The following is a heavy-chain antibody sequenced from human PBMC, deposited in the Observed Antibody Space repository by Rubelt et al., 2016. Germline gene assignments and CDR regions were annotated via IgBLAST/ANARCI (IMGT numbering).Heavy chain of an antibody. J-gene: IGHJ5*02. CDR3: ARDYFGTPGNWFNP. D-gene: IGHD3-10*01. CDR1: GESFSGYY. V-gene: IGHV4-34*01. CDR2: INHSGST. Sequence: QVQLQQWGAGLLKPSETLSLTCAVYGESFSGYYWSWIRQPPGKGLEWIGEINHSGSTNYNPSLKSRVTISVDTSKSQFSLKLSSVTAADTAVYYCARDYFGTPGNWFNPWGQGVLVTVSS.